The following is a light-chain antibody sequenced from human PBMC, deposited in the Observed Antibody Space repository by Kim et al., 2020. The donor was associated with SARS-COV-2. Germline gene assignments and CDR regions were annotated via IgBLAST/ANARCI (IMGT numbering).Light chain of an antibody. CDR2: QDN. Sequence: SVSPGQAATITCSGHRLGEKDVCWYQQRPGQSPVLVIYQDNKRPSGIPERFSGSNSGNTATLTVSGTQAMDEADYYCQAWDSNAGVFGGGTQLTVL. CDR3: QAWDSNAGV. V-gene: IGLV3-1*01. J-gene: IGLJ3*02. CDR1: RLGEKD.